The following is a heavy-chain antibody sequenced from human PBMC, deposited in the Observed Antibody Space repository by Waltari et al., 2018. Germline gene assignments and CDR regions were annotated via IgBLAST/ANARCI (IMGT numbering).Heavy chain of an antibody. CDR1: GTSLTGVS. CDR2: VDPEYGEK. V-gene: IGHV1-24*01. D-gene: IGHD2-8*02. Sequence: QVQLVQSGTEVKKPGASVKVSCKVSGTSLTGVSIHWVRQAPGKGLVWMGGVDPEYGEKIYAQKCQGRVTMTEDTSTDPAYMELGRLRSEDTAIYYCATVDCGGGACYKYQYYYGLDVWGQGTTVTV. J-gene: IGHJ6*02. CDR3: ATVDCGGGACYKYQYYYGLDV.